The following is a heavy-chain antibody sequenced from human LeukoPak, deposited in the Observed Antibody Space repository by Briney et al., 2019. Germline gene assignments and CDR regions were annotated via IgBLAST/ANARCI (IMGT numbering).Heavy chain of an antibody. CDR2: INHSGGST. CDR1: GYTFTSYY. J-gene: IGHJ3*02. V-gene: IGHV1-46*01. CDR3: AREGEGEFDAFDI. D-gene: IGHD3-10*01. Sequence: ASVKVSFKASGYTFTSYYMHWVRQAPGQGLEWMGIINHSGGSTSYAQKFQGRVTMTRDTSTSTVYMELSSLRSEDTAVYYCAREGEGEFDAFDIWGQGTMVTVSS.